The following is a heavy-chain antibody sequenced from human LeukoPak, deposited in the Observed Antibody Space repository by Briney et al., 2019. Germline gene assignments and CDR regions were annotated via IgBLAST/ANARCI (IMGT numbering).Heavy chain of an antibody. J-gene: IGHJ6*02. D-gene: IGHD3-22*01. Sequence: GASVKVSCKASGYTFTSYGISWVRQAPGQGLEWMGWISAYNGNTNYAQKLQGRVTMTTDTSTSTAYMELRSLRSDDTAVYYCARELYYDSSGQRYYYGMDVWGQGTTVTVSS. V-gene: IGHV1-18*01. CDR3: ARELYYDSSGQRYYYGMDV. CDR2: ISAYNGNT. CDR1: GYTFTSYG.